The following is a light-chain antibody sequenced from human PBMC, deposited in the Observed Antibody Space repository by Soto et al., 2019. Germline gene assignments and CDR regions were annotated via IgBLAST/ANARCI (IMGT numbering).Light chain of an antibody. V-gene: IGLV1-44*01. J-gene: IGLJ3*02. CDR1: SSNIGSTT. CDR3: AACDDSLNGVV. Sequence: QSVLTQPPSASGTPGQRVTIACSGSSSNIGSTTVKWYQQLPGTAPKLLIYNNNQRPSGVPDRFSGSKSGTYASLAISGLQSEDEADYYCAACDDSLNGVVFGGGTQLTVL. CDR2: NNN.